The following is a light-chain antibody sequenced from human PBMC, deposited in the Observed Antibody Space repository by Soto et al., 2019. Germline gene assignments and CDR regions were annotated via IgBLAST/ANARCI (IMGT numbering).Light chain of an antibody. CDR3: LPYGSSPYT. CDR1: QSVSSSY. V-gene: IGKV3-20*01. J-gene: IGKJ2*01. Sequence: EIVLTQSPGTLSLSPGGRATLSCRASQSVSSSYLAWYQQKPGQAPRPLIYGASSRATGIPDRFSGSGSGTNFTLTISRLEAEDFAVYYCLPYGSSPYTFGEGTKLEIK. CDR2: GAS.